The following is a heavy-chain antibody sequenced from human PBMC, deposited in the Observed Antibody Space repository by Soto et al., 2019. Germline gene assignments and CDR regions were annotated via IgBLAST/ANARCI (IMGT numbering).Heavy chain of an antibody. D-gene: IGHD2-15*01. Sequence: SETLSLTCTVSGGSISSGGYYWSWIRQHPGKGLEWIGYIYYSGSTYYNPSLKSRVTISVDTSKNQFSLKLSSVTAADTAVYYCASQMGCSGGSCYSGGPIYYYYGMDVWGQGTTVTVSS. CDR1: GGSISSGGYY. V-gene: IGHV4-31*03. CDR3: ASQMGCSGGSCYSGGPIYYYYGMDV. J-gene: IGHJ6*02. CDR2: IYYSGST.